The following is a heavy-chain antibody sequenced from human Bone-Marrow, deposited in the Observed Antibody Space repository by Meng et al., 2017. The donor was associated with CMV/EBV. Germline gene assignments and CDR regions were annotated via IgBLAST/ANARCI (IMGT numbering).Heavy chain of an antibody. CDR1: GGSISSSSYY. CDR3: ARDSAAGPTFCDY. Sequence: GSLRLSCTVSGGSISSSSYYWGWIRQPPGKGLEWIGSIYYSGSTYYNPSLKSRVTISVDTSKKQFSLKLSSMAAADTAVYYCARDSAAGPTFCDYWGQGTLVTVSS. D-gene: IGHD6-13*01. J-gene: IGHJ4*02. V-gene: IGHV4-39*07. CDR2: IYYSGST.